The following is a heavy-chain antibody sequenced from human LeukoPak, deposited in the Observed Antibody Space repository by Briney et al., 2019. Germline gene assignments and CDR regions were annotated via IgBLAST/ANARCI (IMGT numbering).Heavy chain of an antibody. D-gene: IGHD5-24*01. Sequence: GGSLRLSCAASGFPFSTYWMSWVRQTPGKGLEWVANIKEDGSRQYYVDSVKGRFTISRDNAKNSLYLQMNSLRVEDTAVYYCARDGGGYDSWGQGTLVTVSS. CDR2: IKEDGSRQ. CDR1: GFPFSTYW. CDR3: ARDGGGYDS. J-gene: IGHJ5*01. V-gene: IGHV3-7*01.